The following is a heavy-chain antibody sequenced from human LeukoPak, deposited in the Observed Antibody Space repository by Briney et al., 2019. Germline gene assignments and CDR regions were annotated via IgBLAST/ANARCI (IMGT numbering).Heavy chain of an antibody. CDR2: FDPDDGET. CDR3: ATGTSGSYYVGIVRPIDY. Sequence: GASVKASCKVSGYTLTELPIHWARQAPGKGLEWMGGFDPDDGETVYAQMFQGRVTMTEDTSSDTASMELSSLRSEDTAVYYCATGTSGSYYVGIVRPIDYWGQGTLVTVSS. V-gene: IGHV1-24*01. CDR1: GYTLTELP. D-gene: IGHD1-26*01. J-gene: IGHJ4*02.